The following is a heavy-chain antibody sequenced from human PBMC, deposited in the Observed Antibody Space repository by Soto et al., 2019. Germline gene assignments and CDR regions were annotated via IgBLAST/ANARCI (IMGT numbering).Heavy chain of an antibody. CDR3: ARVPTYYDFWSGYFTMSA. Sequence: QVQLQQWGAGLLKPSETLSLTCAVYGGSFSGYYWSWIRQPPGKGLEWIGEINHSGSTNYNPSLKSRVTISVDTSKNQFSLKLSSVTAADTAVYYCARVPTYYDFWSGYFTMSAWGRGTLVTVSS. V-gene: IGHV4-34*01. CDR1: GGSFSGYY. J-gene: IGHJ4*02. D-gene: IGHD3-3*01. CDR2: INHSGST.